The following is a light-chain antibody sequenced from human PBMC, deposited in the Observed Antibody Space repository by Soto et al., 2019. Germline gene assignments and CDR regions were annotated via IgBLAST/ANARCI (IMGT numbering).Light chain of an antibody. J-gene: IGKJ4*01. CDR1: QGVSNW. V-gene: IGKV1D-12*01. CDR2: AAS. CDR3: QQANSFPLT. Sequence: DIHLTQSPSSVSASVGDRVTITCRPSQGVSNWLGWYQQKPGEAPKLLIYAASSSQSGVPSRFSGSGFGTDFTLTIDSLQPEDFATYYCQQANSFPLTFGGGTKVDIK.